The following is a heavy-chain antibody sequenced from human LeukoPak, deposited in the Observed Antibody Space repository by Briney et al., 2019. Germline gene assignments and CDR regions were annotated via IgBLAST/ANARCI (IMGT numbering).Heavy chain of an antibody. J-gene: IGHJ5*02. D-gene: IGHD3-3*01. CDR2: INAGNGNT. V-gene: IGHV1-3*01. CDR3: ATSHQSFGVVITWFDP. CDR1: GGTFSSYA. Sequence: ASVKVSCKASGGTFSSYAMHWVRQAPGQRLEWMGWINAGNGNTKYSQKFQGRVTMTEDTSTDTAYMELSSLRSEDTAVYYCATSHQSFGVVITWFDPWGQGTLVTVSS.